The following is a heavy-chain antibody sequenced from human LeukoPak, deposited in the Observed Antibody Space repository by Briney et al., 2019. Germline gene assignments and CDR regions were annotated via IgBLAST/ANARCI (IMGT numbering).Heavy chain of an antibody. D-gene: IGHD1-26*01. V-gene: IGHV3-74*01. Sequence: GGSLRLSCAASGFTFSSYWMHWVRQAPGKGRVRVSRINRDGSDTIYADSVKGRFTISRDNATNPLSLQMNSRRAQDTAVNFCASGGIPPEAVGDAFDIWGEGTMVPVSS. CDR3: ASGGIPPEAVGDAFDI. CDR2: INRDGSDT. J-gene: IGHJ3*02. CDR1: GFTFSSYW.